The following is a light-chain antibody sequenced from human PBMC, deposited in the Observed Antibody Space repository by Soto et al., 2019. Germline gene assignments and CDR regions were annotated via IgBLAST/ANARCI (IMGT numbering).Light chain of an antibody. J-gene: IGKJ1*01. CDR3: QQRSNWPRWT. V-gene: IGKV3-11*01. Sequence: EIVLTQSPATLSLSPGERATLSCRASQSVSSYLAWYQQKPGQAPRLLIYDASNRATGIPARFSGSGSGTDFTLTISSLEREDFAVYYCQQRSNWPRWTFGQGTKAEI. CDR2: DAS. CDR1: QSVSSY.